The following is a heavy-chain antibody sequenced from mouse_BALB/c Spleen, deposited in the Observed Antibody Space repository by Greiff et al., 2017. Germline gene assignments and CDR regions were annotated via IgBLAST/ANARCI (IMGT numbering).Heavy chain of an antibody. D-gene: IGHD1-1*01. CDR2: ISSGGST. V-gene: IGHV5-6-5*01. CDR1: GFTFSSYA. Sequence: DVKLQESGGGLVKPGGSLKLSCAASGFTFSSYAMSWVRQTPEKRLEWVASISSGGSTYYPDSVKGRFTISRDNARNILYLQMSSLRSEDTAMYYCARGEYTTVVERTWFAYWGQGTLVTVSA. J-gene: IGHJ3*01. CDR3: ARGEYTTVVERTWFAY.